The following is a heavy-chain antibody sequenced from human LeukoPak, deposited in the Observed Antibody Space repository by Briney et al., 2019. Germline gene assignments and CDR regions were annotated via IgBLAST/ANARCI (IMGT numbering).Heavy chain of an antibody. V-gene: IGHV3-53*01. J-gene: IGHJ3*02. CDR3: ARGGDIVGDIRSAFDI. CDR1: GFTVNSNY. CDR2: ISTGGTT. Sequence: PGGSLRLSCAASGFTVNSNYMSWVRQAPGKGLEWVSAISTGGTTYYADSVKGRFTISRDNSKSTLYLQMNSLRAEDTALYYCARGGDIVGDIRSAFDIWGPGTLVTVSS. D-gene: IGHD1-26*01.